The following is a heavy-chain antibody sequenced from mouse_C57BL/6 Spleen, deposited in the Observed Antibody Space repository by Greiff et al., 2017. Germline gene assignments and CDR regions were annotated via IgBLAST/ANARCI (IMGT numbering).Heavy chain of an antibody. CDR1: GYTFTRYG. Sequence: VKLMESGAELARPGASVKLSCKASGYTFTRYGISWVKQRTGQGLEWIGEIYPRSGNTYYNEKFKGKATLTADKSSSTAYMELRSLTSEDSAVYFCARNPQAMDDWGQGTSVTVSS. CDR3: ARNPQAMDD. CDR2: IYPRSGNT. V-gene: IGHV1-81*01. J-gene: IGHJ4*01.